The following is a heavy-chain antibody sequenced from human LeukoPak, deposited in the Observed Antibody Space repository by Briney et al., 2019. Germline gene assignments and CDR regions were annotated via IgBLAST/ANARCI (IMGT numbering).Heavy chain of an antibody. D-gene: IGHD4-17*01. V-gene: IGHV4-34*01. J-gene: IGHJ4*02. CDR3: ARGYGDPTDKFDY. CDR1: GGSFSGYY. Sequence: PSETLSLTCAVYGGSFSGYYWSWIRQPPGKGLEWIGEINHSGSTNYNPSLKSRVTMSVDTSKNQLSLKLSSVTAADTAVYYCARGYGDPTDKFDYWGQGTLVTVSS. CDR2: INHSGST.